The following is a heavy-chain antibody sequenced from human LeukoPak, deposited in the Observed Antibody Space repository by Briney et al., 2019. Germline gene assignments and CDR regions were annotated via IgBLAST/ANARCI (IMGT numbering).Heavy chain of an antibody. CDR1: GLTFSSYG. CDR3: AKDLFGSVGASTGYYYYYGMDV. J-gene: IGHJ6*02. Sequence: PGGSLRPSCAASGLTFSSYGMHWVRQAPGKGLEWVAVISYDGSNKYYADSVKGRFTISRDNSKNTLYLQMNSLRAEDTAVYYCAKDLFGSVGASTGYYYYYGMDVWGQGTTVTVSS. V-gene: IGHV3-30*18. D-gene: IGHD1-26*01. CDR2: ISYDGSNK.